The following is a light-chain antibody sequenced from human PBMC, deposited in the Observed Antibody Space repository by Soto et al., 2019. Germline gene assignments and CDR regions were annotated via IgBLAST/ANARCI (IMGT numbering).Light chain of an antibody. V-gene: IGKV1-9*01. CDR2: AAS. CDR3: QQVNNYPFT. CDR1: QGISSS. Sequence: DIQLTQSPSFLSASVGDRVSITCRASQGISSSLAWYQQKAGKAPQLLIYAASTLQSGVTSRFTDSGSGTEFTLTLSSLQPEDFAAYYCQQVNNYPFTFGPGTKVDIK. J-gene: IGKJ3*01.